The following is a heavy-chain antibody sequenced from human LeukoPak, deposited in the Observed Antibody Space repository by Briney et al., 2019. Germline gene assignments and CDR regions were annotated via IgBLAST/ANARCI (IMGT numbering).Heavy chain of an antibody. CDR3: AREDYDSSYYYGMEV. Sequence: ASVKVSCKASGYTFTSCGISWVRQAPGQGLEWMGWISAYNGNTNYAQKLQGRVTMTTDTSTSTAYMELRSLRSDDTAVYYCAREDYDSSYYYGMEVWGQGTTVTVSS. CDR1: GYTFTSCG. CDR2: ISAYNGNT. V-gene: IGHV1-18*01. D-gene: IGHD3-22*01. J-gene: IGHJ6*02.